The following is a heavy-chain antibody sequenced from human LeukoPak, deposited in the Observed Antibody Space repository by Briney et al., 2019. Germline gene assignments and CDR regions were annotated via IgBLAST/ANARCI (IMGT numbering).Heavy chain of an antibody. CDR3: ARGEDILTGYYPYYFDY. CDR1: GSTFSSYW. J-gene: IGHJ4*02. CDR2: IKQDGSEK. V-gene: IGHV3-7*01. Sequence: GGSLRLSCAASGSTFSSYWMSWVRQAPGKGLEWVANIKQDGSEKYYVDSVKGRFTISRDNSKNTLYLQMNSLRAEDTAVYYCARGEDILTGYYPYYFDYWGQGTLVTVSS. D-gene: IGHD3-9*01.